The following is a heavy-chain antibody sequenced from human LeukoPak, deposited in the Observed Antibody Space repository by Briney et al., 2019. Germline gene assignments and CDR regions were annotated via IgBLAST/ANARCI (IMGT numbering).Heavy chain of an antibody. CDR1: GYSISSGYY. D-gene: IGHD3-10*01. J-gene: IGHJ5*02. Sequence: PSETLSLTCTVSGYSISSGYYWGWIRQPPGKGLEWIGSIYHSGSTYYNPSLKSRVTISVDTSKNQFSLKLSSVTAADTAVYYCANERSPLLYPRSGEFDPWGQGTLVTVSS. V-gene: IGHV4-38-2*02. CDR3: ANERSPLLYPRSGEFDP. CDR2: IYHSGST.